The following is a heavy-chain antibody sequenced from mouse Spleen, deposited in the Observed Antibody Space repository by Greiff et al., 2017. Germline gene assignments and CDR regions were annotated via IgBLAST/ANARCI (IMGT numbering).Heavy chain of an antibody. CDR1: GYTFTDYY. CDR2: INPYNGGT. V-gene: IGHV1-19*01. D-gene: IGHD2-3*01. Sequence: VQLQQSGPVLVKPGASVKMSCKASGYTFTDYYMNWVKQSHGKSLEWIGVINPYNGGTSYNQKFKGKATLTVDKSSSTAYMELNSLTSEDSAVYYCARALDGYYFGYWGQGTTLTVSS. CDR3: ARALDGYYFGY. J-gene: IGHJ2*01.